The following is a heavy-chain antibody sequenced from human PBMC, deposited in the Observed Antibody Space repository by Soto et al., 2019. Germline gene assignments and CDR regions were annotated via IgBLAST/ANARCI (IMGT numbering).Heavy chain of an antibody. CDR1: GFIFSDYA. V-gene: IGHV3-23*01. CDR2: ISGTRGRQRNT. D-gene: IGHD6-13*01. Sequence: GGSLRLSCAASGFIFSDYAMTWVRQAPGRGLEWVSTISGTRGRQRNTFYTASVKGRFTVTRDNSKNTLYLQMNSLRAEDTAVYYCAKDPPSERMQPDYGMDVWGQGTTVTVSS. J-gene: IGHJ6*02. CDR3: AKDPPSERMQPDYGMDV.